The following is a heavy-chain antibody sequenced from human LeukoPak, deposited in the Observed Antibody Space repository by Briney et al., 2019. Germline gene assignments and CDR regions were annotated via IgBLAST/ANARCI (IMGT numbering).Heavy chain of an antibody. CDR2: INPNSGGT. J-gene: IGHJ5*02. CDR3: ARTRDYYDSSGYHKFDP. Sequence: ASVKVSCKASGYTFTGYYMHWVRQAPGQGLEWMGRINPNSGGTNYAQKFQGRVTMTRDTSISTAYMELSRLRSDDTAVYYCARTRDYYDSSGYHKFDPWGQGTLVTVSS. V-gene: IGHV1-2*06. D-gene: IGHD3-22*01. CDR1: GYTFTGYY.